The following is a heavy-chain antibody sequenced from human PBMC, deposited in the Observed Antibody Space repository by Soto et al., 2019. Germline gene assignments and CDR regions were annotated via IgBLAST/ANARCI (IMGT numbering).Heavy chain of an antibody. CDR3: AKDMGPNYYGSGSYLS. V-gene: IGHV3-23*01. D-gene: IGHD3-10*01. CDR2: ISGSGGRI. Sequence: GGSLRLSCAASGFTFSSYAMSWVRQAPGKGLKWVSGISGSGGRIYYADSVKGRFTISRDNAKNTLYLQMNSLRAEDTAMYYCAKDMGPNYYGSGSYLSWGQGTLVTVSS. J-gene: IGHJ5*02. CDR1: GFTFSSYA.